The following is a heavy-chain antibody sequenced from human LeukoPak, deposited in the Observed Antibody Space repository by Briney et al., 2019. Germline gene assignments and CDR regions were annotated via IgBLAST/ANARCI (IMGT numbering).Heavy chain of an antibody. CDR1: GYRFTKYW. J-gene: IGHJ4*02. CDR3: ARLRWDYGEIDY. V-gene: IGHV5-51*01. D-gene: IGHD4-17*01. Sequence: GGALEISFKGSGYRFTKYWIGRVRPMPGKGLEWMGIIYPGDSDTIYSPPFQGQVTISADKSIRTAYLQWSSLKASDTAMYYCARLRWDYGEIDYWGQGTLVTVSS. CDR2: IYPGDSDT.